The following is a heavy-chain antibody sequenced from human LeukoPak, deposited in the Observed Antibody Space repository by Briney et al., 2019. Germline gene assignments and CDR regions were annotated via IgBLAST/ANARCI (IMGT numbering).Heavy chain of an antibody. V-gene: IGHV1-18*01. CDR3: ARDGEDRPIAARPLYYYMDV. CDR1: GYTFTSYG. J-gene: IGHJ6*03. D-gene: IGHD6-6*01. Sequence: ASVKVSCKASGYTFTSYGISWVRQAPGQGLEWMGWISAYNGNTNYAQKLQGRVTMTTDTSTSTAYMELRSLRSEDTAVYYCARDGEDRPIAARPLYYYMDVWGKGTTVTVSS. CDR2: ISAYNGNT.